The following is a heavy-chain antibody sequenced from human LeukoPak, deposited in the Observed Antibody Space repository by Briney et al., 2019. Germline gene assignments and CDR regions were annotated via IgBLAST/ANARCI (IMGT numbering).Heavy chain of an antibody. J-gene: IGHJ4*02. Sequence: ASVKVSCKASGYTFTSYDINWVRQATGQGLEWMGWMNPHSGNTGYAQKFQGRVTMTRDTSISTAYMELTSLKSEDTAVYYCARLRGYSPDYWGQGTLVTVSS. CDR3: ARLRGYSPDY. CDR2: MNPHSGNT. D-gene: IGHD5-18*01. CDR1: GYTFTSYD. V-gene: IGHV1-8*02.